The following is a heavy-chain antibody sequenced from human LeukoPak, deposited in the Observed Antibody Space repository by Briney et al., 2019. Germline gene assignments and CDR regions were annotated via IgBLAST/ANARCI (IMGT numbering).Heavy chain of an antibody. CDR2: ISSSSSYI. J-gene: IGHJ3*02. Sequence: GGSLGLSCAASGFTFSSYSMNWVRQAPGKGLEWVSSISSSSSYIYYADSVKGRFTISRDNAKNSLYLQMNSLRAEDTAVYYCAREKYYYDSSGSYDAFDIWGQGTMVTVSS. D-gene: IGHD3-22*01. CDR3: AREKYYYDSSGSYDAFDI. V-gene: IGHV3-21*01. CDR1: GFTFSSYS.